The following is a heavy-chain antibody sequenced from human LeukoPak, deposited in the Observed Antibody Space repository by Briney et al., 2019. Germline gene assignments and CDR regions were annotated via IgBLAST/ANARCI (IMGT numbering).Heavy chain of an antibody. Sequence: SETLSLTCTVSGGYISSGGYSWGWIRQPPGTGLEGIGSIYYSGNTFYNPSLKSRVTMSVDTSKNHFSLKLSSVTAADTAVYYCARHPDSGDYPYYFDYWGPGNLVTVSS. J-gene: IGHJ4*02. D-gene: IGHD4-17*01. CDR2: IYYSGNT. V-gene: IGHV4-39*01. CDR1: GGYISSGGYS. CDR3: ARHPDSGDYPYYFDY.